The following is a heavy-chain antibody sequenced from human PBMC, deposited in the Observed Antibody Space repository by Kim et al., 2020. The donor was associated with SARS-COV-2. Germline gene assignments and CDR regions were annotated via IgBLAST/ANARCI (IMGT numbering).Heavy chain of an antibody. CDR3: ARYNKLPDWLQGGPYYYYGMDV. CDR2: INTNTGNP. V-gene: IGHV7-4-1*02. J-gene: IGHJ6*02. Sequence: ASVKVSCKASGYTFTSYAMNWVRQAPGQGLEWMGWINTNTGNPTYAQGFTGRFVFSLDTSVSTAYLQISSLKAEDTAVYYCARYNKLPDWLQGGPYYYYGMDVWGQGTTVTVSS. CDR1: GYTFTSYA. D-gene: IGHD3-9*01.